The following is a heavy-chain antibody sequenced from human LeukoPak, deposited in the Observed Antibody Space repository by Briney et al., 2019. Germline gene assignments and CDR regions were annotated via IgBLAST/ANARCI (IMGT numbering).Heavy chain of an antibody. Sequence: ASVKVSCKASGYTFTGYYMHWVRQAPGQGLEWMGWINPNSGGTNYAQKFQGRVTMTRDTSISTAYMEMSRLTSDDTAVYFCARAGASRPFDFWGQGALVTVSS. CDR3: ARAGASRPFDF. J-gene: IGHJ4*02. CDR1: GYTFTGYY. D-gene: IGHD3-10*01. V-gene: IGHV1-2*02. CDR2: INPNSGGT.